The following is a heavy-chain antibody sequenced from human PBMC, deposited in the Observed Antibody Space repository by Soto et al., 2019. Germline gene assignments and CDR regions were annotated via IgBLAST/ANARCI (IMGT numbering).Heavy chain of an antibody. CDR2: IYHSGST. V-gene: IGHV4-30-2*01. CDR3: ARGRYDFWSGYYRAGWFDP. D-gene: IGHD3-3*01. Sequence: PSETLSLTCAVSGGSISSGGYSWSWIRQPPGKGLEWIGYIYHSGSTYYNPSLKSRVTISVDRSKNQFSLKLSSVTAADTAVYYCARGRYDFWSGYYRAGWFDPWGQGTLVTVSS. J-gene: IGHJ5*02. CDR1: GGSISSGGYS.